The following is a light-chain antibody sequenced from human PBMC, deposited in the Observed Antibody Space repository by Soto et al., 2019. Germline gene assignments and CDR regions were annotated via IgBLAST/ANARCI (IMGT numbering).Light chain of an antibody. Sequence: DIQMTQSPSTVSAYVGDSVTITCRASQSITTWLAWYQQKPGKAPKLMIYEASTLQSGVPSRFSGSGSGTEFTLTISSLQRDDFATYYCQQYSTYSRTFGQGTKVDIK. CDR2: EAS. CDR1: QSITTW. CDR3: QQYSTYSRT. J-gene: IGKJ1*01. V-gene: IGKV1-5*01.